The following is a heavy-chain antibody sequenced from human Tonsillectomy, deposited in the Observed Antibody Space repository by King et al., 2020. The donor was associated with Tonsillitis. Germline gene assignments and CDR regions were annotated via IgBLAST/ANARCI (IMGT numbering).Heavy chain of an antibody. Sequence: QLVQSGGGLVQPGRSLRLSCAASGFTFDDYAMHWVRQAPGKGLEWVSSISWNSGSIGYADSVKGRFTISRDNAKNSLYLQMNSLRAEDTAWYYCAKGASYYDSSGYPDYWGQGTLVTVSS. J-gene: IGHJ4*02. CDR1: GFTFDDYA. CDR3: AKGASYYDSSGYPDY. V-gene: IGHV3-9*01. CDR2: ISWNSGSI. D-gene: IGHD3-22*01.